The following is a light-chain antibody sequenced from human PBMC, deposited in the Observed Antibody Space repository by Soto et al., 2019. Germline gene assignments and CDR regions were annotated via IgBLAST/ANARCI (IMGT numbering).Light chain of an antibody. CDR3: QQSYT. J-gene: IGKJ2*01. CDR2: DAS. CDR1: QSISSW. V-gene: IGKV1-5*01. Sequence: DIQMTQSPSTLSASVGDRVTITCRASQSISSWLAWYQQKPGKAPKLLIYDASSLESGVPSRFSGSGSGTEFTLTISSLQPGDFATYYCQQSYTFGQGTKVDIK.